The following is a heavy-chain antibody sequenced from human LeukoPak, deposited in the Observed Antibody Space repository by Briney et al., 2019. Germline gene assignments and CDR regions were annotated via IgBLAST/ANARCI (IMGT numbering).Heavy chain of an antibody. Sequence: SVKVSCKASGGTFSSYAISWVRQAPGQGLEWMGGIIPIFGTANYAQKFQGRVTITADESTSTAYMELSSLRSEDTAVYYCARGRAAAGAFDYWGQGTLVTVSS. D-gene: IGHD6-13*01. CDR1: GGTFSSYA. J-gene: IGHJ4*02. CDR2: IIPIFGTA. CDR3: ARGRAAAGAFDY. V-gene: IGHV1-69*13.